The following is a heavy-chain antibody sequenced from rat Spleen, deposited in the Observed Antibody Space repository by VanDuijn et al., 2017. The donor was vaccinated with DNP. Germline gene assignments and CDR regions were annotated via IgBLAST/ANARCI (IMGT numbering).Heavy chain of an antibody. Sequence: ELQLQESGPGLVKPSQPLSLTCSVTGYSITSNYWGWIRQFPGNKMEYIGHISYSGSTNYNPSLKSRISITRDTSKNHFFLHLNSVTSEDTGTYYCARWTRYFDNWGQGVMVTVSS. CDR1: GYSITSNY. J-gene: IGHJ2*01. V-gene: IGHV3-1*01. D-gene: IGHD1-7*01. CDR2: ISYSGST. CDR3: ARWTRYFDN.